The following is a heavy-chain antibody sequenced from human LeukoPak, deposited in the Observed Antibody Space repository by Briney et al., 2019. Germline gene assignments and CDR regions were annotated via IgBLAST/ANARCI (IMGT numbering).Heavy chain of an antibody. Sequence: ASVKVSCKASGYTFTGYYMHWVRQAPGRGLEWMGWMNPNSGNTGYAQKFQGRVTMTRNTSISTAYMELSSLRSEDTAVYYCARGLVNDYVWGSIPSDGWGQGTLVTVSS. D-gene: IGHD3-16*01. CDR3: ARGLVNDYVWGSIPSDG. V-gene: IGHV1-8*02. CDR1: GYTFTGYY. CDR2: MNPNSGNT. J-gene: IGHJ4*02.